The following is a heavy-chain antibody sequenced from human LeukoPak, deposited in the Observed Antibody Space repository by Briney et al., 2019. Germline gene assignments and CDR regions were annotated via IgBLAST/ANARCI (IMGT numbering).Heavy chain of an antibody. CDR3: ARVKGRIVGAKRQFDAFDI. J-gene: IGHJ3*02. CDR2: IYYSGST. CDR1: GGSISSSTYY. Sequence: SETLSLTCTVSGGSISSSTYYWGWIRQPPGKGLEWIGSIYYSGSTYYNPSLKSRVTISVDTSKNQFSLKLSSVIAADTAVYYCARVKGRIVGAKRQFDAFDIWGQGTLVTVSS. D-gene: IGHD1-26*01. V-gene: IGHV4-39*07.